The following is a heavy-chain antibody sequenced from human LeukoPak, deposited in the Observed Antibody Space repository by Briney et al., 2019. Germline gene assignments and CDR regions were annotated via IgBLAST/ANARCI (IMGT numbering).Heavy chain of an antibody. D-gene: IGHD4-17*01. Sequence: GGSLRLSCAASGFTFSSYAMSWVRQAPGKGLEWVLAISGSGGSTYYADSVKGRFTISRDNSKNTLYLQMNSLRAEDTAVYYCAKAGGATVTRYYFDYWGQGTLVTVSS. J-gene: IGHJ4*02. V-gene: IGHV3-23*01. CDR1: GFTFSSYA. CDR2: ISGSGGST. CDR3: AKAGGATVTRYYFDY.